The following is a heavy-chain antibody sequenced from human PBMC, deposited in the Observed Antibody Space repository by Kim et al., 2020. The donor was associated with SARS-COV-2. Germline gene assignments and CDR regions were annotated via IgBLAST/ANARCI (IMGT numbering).Heavy chain of an antibody. Sequence: ASVKVSCKASGYTFTSYGISWVRQDPGQGLEWMGWISAYNGNTNYAQKPQGRVTMTTDTSTSTAYMELRSLRSDDTAVYYCARAPDSYGYYYYGMDVWGQGTTVTVSS. V-gene: IGHV1-18*01. CDR2: ISAYNGNT. CDR1: GYTFTSYG. J-gene: IGHJ6*02. D-gene: IGHD5-18*01. CDR3: ARAPDSYGYYYYGMDV.